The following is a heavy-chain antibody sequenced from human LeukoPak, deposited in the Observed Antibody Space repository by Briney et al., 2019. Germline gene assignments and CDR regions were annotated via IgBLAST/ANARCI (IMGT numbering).Heavy chain of an antibody. Sequence: GGSLRLSCVASGFTLSTYGVHWVRQAPGKGLEWVSSTVSRGTTQYADSVKGRFTVSRDTSKNTLYLQMNSLRADDTAVYYCAKCSTSAYTTGWCNWIDPWGQGTLVTVSS. CDR3: AKCSTSAYTTGWCNWIDP. V-gene: IGHV3-23*01. CDR2: TVSRGTT. CDR1: GFTLSTYG. J-gene: IGHJ5*02. D-gene: IGHD6-19*01.